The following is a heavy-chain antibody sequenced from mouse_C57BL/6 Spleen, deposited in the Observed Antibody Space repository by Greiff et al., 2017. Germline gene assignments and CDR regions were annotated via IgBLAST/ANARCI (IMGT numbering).Heavy chain of an antibody. CDR2: IYPRDGST. Sequence: VQVVESDAELVKPGASVKISCKVSGYTFTDHTIHWMKQRPEQGLEWIGYIYPRDGSTKYNEKFKGKATLTADKSSSTAYMQLNSLTSEDSAVYFCARGSGYDGYYFDYWGQGTTLTVSS. D-gene: IGHD2-3*01. CDR3: ARGSGYDGYYFDY. V-gene: IGHV1-78*01. J-gene: IGHJ2*01. CDR1: GYTFTDHT.